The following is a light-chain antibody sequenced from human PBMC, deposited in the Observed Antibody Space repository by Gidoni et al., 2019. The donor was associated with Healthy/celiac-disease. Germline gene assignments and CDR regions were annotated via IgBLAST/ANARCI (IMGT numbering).Light chain of an antibody. CDR2: DAF. CDR1: QRVSSF. V-gene: IGKV3-11*01. CDR3: QQRSNWPLLT. Sequence: EIVLRQSPATLSLSPGERATLSCRASQRVSSFLAWYQQKPGQAPRLLIYDAFNRATGIPARFSGSGSGTDFTLTISSLEPEDFAVYYCQQRSNWPLLTFGGGTKVEIK. J-gene: IGKJ4*01.